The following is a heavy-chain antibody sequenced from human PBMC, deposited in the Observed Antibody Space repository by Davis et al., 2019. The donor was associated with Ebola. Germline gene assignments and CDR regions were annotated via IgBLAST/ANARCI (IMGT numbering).Heavy chain of an antibody. V-gene: IGHV3-23*01. CDR3: ANGLEVVSDY. CDR2: ISSGGGAP. D-gene: IGHD3-22*01. J-gene: IGHJ4*02. CDR1: GFTFSTYW. Sequence: GESLKISCAASGFTFSTYWMSWVRQVPGKGLEWVSDISSGGGAPYYADSVKGRFTMSRDNSKNTLYLQMNSLRAEDTAVYYCANGLEVVSDYWGQGTLVTVSS.